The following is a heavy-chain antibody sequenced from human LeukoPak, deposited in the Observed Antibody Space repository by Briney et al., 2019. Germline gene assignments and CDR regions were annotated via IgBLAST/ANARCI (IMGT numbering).Heavy chain of an antibody. D-gene: IGHD2-15*01. V-gene: IGHV3-20*04. CDR3: ARVKYCSGGSCYSGAFDI. CDR1: GFTFDDYG. CDR2: INWNGGST. Sequence: GGSLRLSCAASGFTFDDYGMSWVRQAPGKGLEWVSGINWNGGSTGYADSVKGRFTISRDNAKNSLYLQMNSLRAEDTALYYCARVKYCSGGSCYSGAFDIWGQGTMVTVSS. J-gene: IGHJ3*02.